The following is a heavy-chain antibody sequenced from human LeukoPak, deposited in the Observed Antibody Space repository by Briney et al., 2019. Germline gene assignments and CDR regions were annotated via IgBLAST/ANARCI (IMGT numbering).Heavy chain of an antibody. V-gene: IGHV3-11*06. CDR2: IISSSSYT. D-gene: IGHD2-15*01. CDR1: GFTFSDSY. J-gene: IGHJ4*02. Sequence: GGSLRLSCAASGFTFSDSYMSWIRQAPGKGREWVSYIISSSSYTNSAASVKGRFTISRNNAKNPLYLQMNSLRAEDTAVYYCARDEGYCSGGSCYSNYWGQGTLVTVSS. CDR3: ARDEGYCSGGSCYSNY.